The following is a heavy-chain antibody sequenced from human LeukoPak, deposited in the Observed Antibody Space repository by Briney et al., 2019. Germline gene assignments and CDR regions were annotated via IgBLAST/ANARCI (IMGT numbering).Heavy chain of an antibody. CDR3: ARLEYSSSSQNFDY. V-gene: IGHV5-51*01. CDR1: GYSFTSYW. D-gene: IGHD6-6*01. CDR2: IYPGDSDT. J-gene: IGHJ4*02. Sequence: GESLQISCKGSGYSFTSYWIGWVRQLPGKGLEWMGIIYPGDSDTRYSPSFQGQVTISADKSISTAYLQWSSLKASDTAMYYCARLEYSSSSQNFDYWGQGTLVTVSS.